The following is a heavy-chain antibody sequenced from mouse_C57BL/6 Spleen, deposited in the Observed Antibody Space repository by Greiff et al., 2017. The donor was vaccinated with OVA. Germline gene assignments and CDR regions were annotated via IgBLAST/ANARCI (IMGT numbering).Heavy chain of an antibody. J-gene: IGHJ4*01. V-gene: IGHV1-64*01. CDR3: ARDYGSSPSYAMDY. CDR2: IHPNSGST. D-gene: IGHD1-1*01. Sequence: VQLQQPGAELVKPGASVKLSCKASGYTFTSYWMHWVKQRPGQGLEWIGMIHPNSGSTNYNETFKGKATLTGDKSSSTAYMQLSSLTSEDSAVYYCARDYGSSPSYAMDYWGQGTSVTVSS. CDR1: GYTFTSYW.